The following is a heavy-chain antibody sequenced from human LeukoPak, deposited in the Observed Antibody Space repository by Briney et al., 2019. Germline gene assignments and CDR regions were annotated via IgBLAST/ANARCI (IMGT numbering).Heavy chain of an antibody. V-gene: IGHV3-30*19. CDR1: GFTFSSYG. CDR3: ARDIGYSGNSGVDY. CDR2: ISYDGSSK. Sequence: GRSLRLSCAASGFTFSSYGMHWVRQAPGKGLEWVAVISYDGSSKYYADSVKGRFTISRDNSKNTLYLQMDSLRAEDTAVYYCARDIGYSGNSGVDYWGQGTLVTVSS. D-gene: IGHD4-23*01. J-gene: IGHJ4*02.